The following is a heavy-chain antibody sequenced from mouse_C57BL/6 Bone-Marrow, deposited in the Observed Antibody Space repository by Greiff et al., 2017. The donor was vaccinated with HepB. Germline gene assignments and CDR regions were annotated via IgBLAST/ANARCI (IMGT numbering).Heavy chain of an antibody. CDR1: GFNIKDDY. CDR3: TTGWDPAWLAF. J-gene: IGHJ3*01. V-gene: IGHV14-4*01. CDR2: IDPENGDT. D-gene: IGHD4-1*01. Sequence: EVQLQESGAELVRPGASVKLSCTASGFNIKDDYMHWVKQRPEQGLEWIGWIDPENGDTEYASKFQGKATITADTSSNTAYLQLSSLTSEDTAVYYGTTGWDPAWLAFWGQGTLVTVSA.